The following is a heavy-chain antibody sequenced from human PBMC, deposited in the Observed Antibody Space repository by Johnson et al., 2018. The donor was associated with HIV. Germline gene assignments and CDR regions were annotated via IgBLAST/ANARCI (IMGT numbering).Heavy chain of an antibody. D-gene: IGHD5-18*01. J-gene: IGHJ3*02. CDR3: AKVDTAMVNAFDI. CDR1: GFTVSSNY. Sequence: VQLVESGGGVVQPGGSLRLSCAASGFTVSSNYMSWVRQAPGKGLEWVSAISGSGGSTYYADSVKGRFTISRDNSKNTLYLQMNSLRAEDTAVYYCAKVDTAMVNAFDIWGQGTMVTVSS. V-gene: IGHV3-66*02. CDR2: ISGSGGST.